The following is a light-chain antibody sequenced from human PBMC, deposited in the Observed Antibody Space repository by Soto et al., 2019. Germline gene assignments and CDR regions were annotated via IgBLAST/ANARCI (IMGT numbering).Light chain of an antibody. J-gene: IGLJ2*01. V-gene: IGLV2-11*01. CDR1: SSDVGGYNY. CDR3: CSYAGTYTLL. CDR2: DVT. Sequence: QSVLTQPRSVSGSPGQSVTISCTGTSSDVGGYNYVSWYQQHPGKTPKLMIYDVTKRPSEVPDRFSGSKSGNTASLTISGLQAEDEADYYCCSYAGTYTLLFGGGTKLIVL.